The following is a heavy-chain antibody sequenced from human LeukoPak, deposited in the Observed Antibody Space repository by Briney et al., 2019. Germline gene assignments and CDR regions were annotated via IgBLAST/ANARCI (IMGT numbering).Heavy chain of an antibody. D-gene: IGHD3-22*01. J-gene: IGHJ4*02. CDR1: GFAFSSYS. Sequence: GGSLRLSCAASGFAFSSYSMNWVRQAPGKGLEWVSYISSSSSTIYYADSVKGRFTISRDNAKNSLYLQMNSLRAEDTAVYYCARGGYYYDSSGYYYYFDYWGQGTLVTVSS. V-gene: IGHV3-48*04. CDR3: ARGGYYYDSSGYYYYFDY. CDR2: ISSSSSTI.